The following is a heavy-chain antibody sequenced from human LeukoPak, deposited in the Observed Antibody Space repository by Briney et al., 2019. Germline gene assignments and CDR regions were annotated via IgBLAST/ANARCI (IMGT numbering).Heavy chain of an antibody. J-gene: IGHJ4*02. CDR3: ARDSAGNDY. CDR2: IKQDGSEK. D-gene: IGHD6-13*01. Sequence: GGSLRLSYAASGFTFSTYWMSWVRQAPGKGLEWVANIKQDGSEKYYVDSVKGRFTISRDNAKNSLYLQMNSLRAEDTAMYYCARDSAGNDYWGQGTLVTVSP. CDR1: GFTFSTYW. V-gene: IGHV3-7*01.